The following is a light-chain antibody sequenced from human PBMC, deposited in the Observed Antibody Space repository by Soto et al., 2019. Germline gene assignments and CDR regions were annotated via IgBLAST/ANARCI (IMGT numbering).Light chain of an antibody. Sequence: QSVLTQPPSVSGAPGQRVTISCTGSSSNIGAGYDVHWYQQLPGTAPKLLIYGNSNRPSGVPDRFSGSKSGTSASLAITGLQAEDEADYYCQSYDISLLYVFGTGTKLTVL. CDR1: SSNIGAGYD. V-gene: IGLV1-40*01. CDR3: QSYDISLLYV. CDR2: GNS. J-gene: IGLJ1*01.